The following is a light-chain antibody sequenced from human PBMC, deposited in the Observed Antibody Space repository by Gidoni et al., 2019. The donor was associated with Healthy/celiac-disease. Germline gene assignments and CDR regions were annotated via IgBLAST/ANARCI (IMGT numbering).Light chain of an antibody. CDR3: QQYGSSPPIT. Sequence: DSVLTQSPGTLSLSPGERATLSCRASQSVSSSYLAWYQQKPGQAPRLLIYGASSRATGIPDRFSGSGSGTDFTLTISRLEPEDFAVYYCQQYGSSPPITFGGGTKVEIK. V-gene: IGKV3-20*01. J-gene: IGKJ4*01. CDR2: GAS. CDR1: QSVSSSY.